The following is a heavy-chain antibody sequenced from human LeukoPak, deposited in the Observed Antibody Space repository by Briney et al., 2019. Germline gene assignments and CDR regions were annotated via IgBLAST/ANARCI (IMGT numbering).Heavy chain of an antibody. CDR2: INPDRSRT. J-gene: IGHJ4*02. D-gene: IGHD1-14*01. Sequence: RSGGSLRLSCAASGFTFSSNWMHWVRQGPGKGLVWVSRINPDRSRTDYAEPVKGRFTISRDNAKNTLSLEVNSLGDEDTAVYYCSRDFNGRNDFWGQGTLVTVSS. CDR3: SRDFNGRNDF. V-gene: IGHV3-74*01. CDR1: GFTFSSNW.